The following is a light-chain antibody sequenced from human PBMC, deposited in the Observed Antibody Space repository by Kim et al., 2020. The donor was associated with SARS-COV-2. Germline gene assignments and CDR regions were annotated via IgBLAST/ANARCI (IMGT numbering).Light chain of an antibody. CDR3: QQYGSSPWT. Sequence: SPGERATLSCRASQSISRTYLAWYQQRPGQAPRLLIYDASRTATGIPDGFSGSGSGTEFTLTISRLEPEDFALYYCQQYGSSPWTFGQGTKVDIK. CDR2: DAS. V-gene: IGKV3-20*01. CDR1: QSISRTY. J-gene: IGKJ1*01.